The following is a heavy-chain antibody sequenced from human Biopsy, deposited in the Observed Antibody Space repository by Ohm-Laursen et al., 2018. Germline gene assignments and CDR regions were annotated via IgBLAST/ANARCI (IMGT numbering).Heavy chain of an antibody. Sequence: SDTLSLTCAVYGESFNGYYWSGIPQPPGKGLDWIGEINHSGRTNYNPSLKSRVTISVDTSKNHFSLKVRSVTAADTAVYYCVRGVDYYDPYHYYALDVWGQGTTVTVSS. CDR2: INHSGRT. J-gene: IGHJ6*02. D-gene: IGHD3-22*01. CDR3: VRGVDYYDPYHYYALDV. CDR1: GESFNGYY. V-gene: IGHV4-34*01.